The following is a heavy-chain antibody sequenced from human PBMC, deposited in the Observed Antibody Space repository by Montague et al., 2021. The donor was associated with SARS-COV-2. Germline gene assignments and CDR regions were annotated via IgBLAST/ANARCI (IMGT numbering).Heavy chain of an antibody. J-gene: IGHJ6*02. V-gene: IGHV4-34*01. CDR3: ARFAYRLLFIASYYGMDV. D-gene: IGHD2-2*01. Sequence: SETLSLTCAVYGASYRGSYRRRTRLTSGHTLEWYADISHRESTNYNPSLKSRVTISIDTSKDQFSLKLSSVTAADTAVYYCARFAYRLLFIASYYGMDVWGQGTTVTVSS. CDR1: GASYRGSY. CDR2: ISHREST.